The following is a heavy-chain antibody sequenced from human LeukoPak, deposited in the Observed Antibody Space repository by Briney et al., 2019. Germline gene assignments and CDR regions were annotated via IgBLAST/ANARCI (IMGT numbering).Heavy chain of an antibody. CDR3: GRHANGVSSAAFDL. CDR2: VYRSGGT. D-gene: IGHD2-8*01. Sequence: PSGTLSLTCAVSGDSISDKYWWRWVRQFPDKGLEWIGEVYRSGGTSYNPSLKSRVTVSIDYSKNQFSLNLRSVTAADTAVYYCGRHANGVSSAAFDLWGQGTMVFVSS. V-gene: IGHV4-4*02. CDR1: GDSISDKYW. J-gene: IGHJ3*01.